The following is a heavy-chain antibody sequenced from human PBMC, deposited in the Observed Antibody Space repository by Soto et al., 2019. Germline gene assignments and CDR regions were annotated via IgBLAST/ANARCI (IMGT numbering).Heavy chain of an antibody. D-gene: IGHD3-22*01. CDR2: IIPIFGTA. CDR1: GGTFSSYA. CDR3: ARDKLGYDSSGYYPPSGMDV. V-gene: IGHV1-69*13. J-gene: IGHJ6*02. Sequence: SVKVSCKASGGTFSSYAISWVRQAPGQGLEWMGGIIPIFGTANYAQKFQGRVTITADESTSTAYMELSSLRSEDTAVYYCARDKLGYDSSGYYPPSGMDVWGQGTTVTVSS.